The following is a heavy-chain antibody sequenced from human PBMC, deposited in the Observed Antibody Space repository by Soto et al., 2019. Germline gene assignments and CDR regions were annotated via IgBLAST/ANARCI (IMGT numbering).Heavy chain of an antibody. CDR3: ARESWYSTLTDV. CDR2: ISSSSSYI. D-gene: IGHD6-13*01. Sequence: LRLSCAASGYTFSSYSMNWVRQAPGKGLEWVSSISSSSSYIYYADSVKGRFTISRDNAKNSLYLQMNSLRAEDTAVYYCARESWYSTLTDVWGQGTTVTVSS. J-gene: IGHJ6*02. V-gene: IGHV3-21*01. CDR1: GYTFSSYS.